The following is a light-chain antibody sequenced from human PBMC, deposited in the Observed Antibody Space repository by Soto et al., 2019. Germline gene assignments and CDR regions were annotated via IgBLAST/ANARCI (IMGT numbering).Light chain of an antibody. CDR3: QQDYTYQWT. CDR2: DAS. CDR1: QSISSW. J-gene: IGKJ1*01. Sequence: DIQMTQSPSTLSASVGDRVTITCRASQSISSWLAWYQQKPGKAPKLLIYDASTLESGVPSRFSGSGSGTEFTLTISSLQPDDFATYYCQQDYTYQWTFGQGTKVGIK. V-gene: IGKV1-5*01.